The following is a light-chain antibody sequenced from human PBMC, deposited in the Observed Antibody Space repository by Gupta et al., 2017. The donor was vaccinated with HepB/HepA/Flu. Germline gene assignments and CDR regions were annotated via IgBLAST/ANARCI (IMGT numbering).Light chain of an antibody. CDR2: GAS. J-gene: IGKJ4*01. V-gene: IGKV3-15*01. CDR3: QQGNNWPIT. Sequence: EIVMTQSPATLSVSPGERATLSCRASQSVAINLAWYQQKPGQAPRLLIYGASTRATGIPRRFSGSGSGTEFTLTISSLQSEDFAVYYCQQGNNWPITFGGGTKVEIK. CDR1: QSVAIN.